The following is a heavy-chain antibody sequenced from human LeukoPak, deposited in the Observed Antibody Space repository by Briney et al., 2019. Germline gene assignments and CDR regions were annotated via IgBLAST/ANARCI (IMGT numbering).Heavy chain of an antibody. J-gene: IGHJ6*03. V-gene: IGHV4-4*07. CDR1: GGSISSYY. D-gene: IGHD6-13*01. CDR2: IYPSGRT. Sequence: SETLSLTCTVSGGSISSYYWRWIRQPAGKGLEWIGRIYPSGRTNYNPSLKSRVTMSVDTSKNQFSLKLSSVTAADTDVYYCAKPGIAAAGTIGVGYYYYMDVWGKGTTVTVSS. CDR3: AKPGIAAAGTIGVGYYYYMDV.